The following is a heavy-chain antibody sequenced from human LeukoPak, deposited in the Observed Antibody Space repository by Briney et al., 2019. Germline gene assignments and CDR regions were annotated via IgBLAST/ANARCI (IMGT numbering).Heavy chain of an antibody. CDR1: GGSFSGYY. D-gene: IGHD6-6*01. CDR2: INHSGST. J-gene: IGHJ5*02. V-gene: IGHV4-34*01. Sequence: PSETLSLTCAVYGGSFSGYYWSWIRQPPGKGLEWIGEINHSGSTNYNPSLKSRVTISVDTSKNQFSLKLSSVTAADTAVYYCASSPTPPLTIAARPLLGPANWFDPWGQGTLVTVSS. CDR3: ASSPTPPLTIAARPLLGPANWFDP.